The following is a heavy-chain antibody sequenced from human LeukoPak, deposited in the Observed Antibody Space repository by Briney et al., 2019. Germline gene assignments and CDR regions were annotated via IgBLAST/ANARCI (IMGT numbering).Heavy chain of an antibody. D-gene: IGHD3-22*01. V-gene: IGHV4-39*07. J-gene: IGHJ5*02. CDR3: ARASPHYYDSSGYHNWFDP. CDR1: GSISSSNYY. Sequence: SETLSLTCTVSGSISSSNYYWGWIRQPPGKGLEWIGSIYYSGSTHYNPSLKSRVNISVDTPKNQFSLKLSSVTAADTAVYYCARASPHYYDSSGYHNWFDPWGQGTLVTVSS. CDR2: IYYSGST.